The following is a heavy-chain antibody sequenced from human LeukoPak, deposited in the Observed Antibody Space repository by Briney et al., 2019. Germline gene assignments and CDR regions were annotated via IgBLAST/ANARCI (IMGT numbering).Heavy chain of an antibody. V-gene: IGHV1-2*06. Sequence: GASVKVSCKASGYTFTGYYMHWVRQAPGQGLEWMGRINPNSGGTNYAQKFQGRVTMTRDTSISTAYMELSRLRSDDTAVYYCAIRSGRWLQLLGHGDYFDYWGQGTLVTVSS. J-gene: IGHJ4*02. CDR2: INPNSGGT. CDR1: GYTFTGYY. CDR3: AIRSGRWLQLLGHGDYFDY. D-gene: IGHD5-24*01.